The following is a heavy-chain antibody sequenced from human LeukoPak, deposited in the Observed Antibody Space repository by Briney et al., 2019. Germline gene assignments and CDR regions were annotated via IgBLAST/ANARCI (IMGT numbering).Heavy chain of an antibody. CDR2: INPNSGGT. Sequence: ASVKVSCKASGYTFTGYYMHWVRQAPGQGLEWMGWINPNSGGTNYAQKFQGRVTMTRDTSISTAHMELSRLRSDDTAVYYCARAVYYYYYMDVWGKGTTVTVSS. J-gene: IGHJ6*03. CDR3: ARAVYYYYYMDV. CDR1: GYTFTGYY. V-gene: IGHV1-2*02.